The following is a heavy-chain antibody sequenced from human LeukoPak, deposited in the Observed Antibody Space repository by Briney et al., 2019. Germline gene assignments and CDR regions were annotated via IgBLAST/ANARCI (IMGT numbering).Heavy chain of an antibody. CDR3: ARVAYSHPRLYYYYYYGMDV. V-gene: IGHV1-69*06. D-gene: IGHD2-21*01. CDR1: GGTFSSYA. CDR2: IIPIFGTA. Sequence: SVKVSCKASGGTFSSYAISWVRQAPGQGLEWMGGIIPIFGTANYAQKFQGRVTITADKSTSTAYMELSSLRSEDTAVYYCARVAYSHPRLYYYYYYGMDVWGKGTTVTVSS. J-gene: IGHJ6*04.